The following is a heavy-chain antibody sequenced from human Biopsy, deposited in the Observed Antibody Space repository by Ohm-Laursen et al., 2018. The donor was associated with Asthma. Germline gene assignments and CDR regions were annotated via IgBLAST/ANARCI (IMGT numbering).Heavy chain of an antibody. CDR3: ARSYCGGDCYSPFDS. Sequence: SVKVSCKASGGTFSSDAISWVRQAPGQGLEWMGGIMPIFGTPNYAQKFQHRLTITADDSTTTVYMELSSLKLEDTAVYFCARSYCGGDCYSPFDSWGQGTLVTVSS. CDR2: IMPIFGTP. D-gene: IGHD2-21*01. CDR1: GGTFSSDA. V-gene: IGHV1-69*13. J-gene: IGHJ4*02.